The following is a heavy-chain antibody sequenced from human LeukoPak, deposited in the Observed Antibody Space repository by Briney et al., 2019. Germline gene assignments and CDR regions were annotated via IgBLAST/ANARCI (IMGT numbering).Heavy chain of an antibody. J-gene: IGHJ2*01. V-gene: IGHV4-59*01. Sequence: SETLSLTCTVSGGSISSYYWSWIRQPPGKGLEWIGYIYYSGSTNYNPSLKSRVTISVDMSKNQFSLKLSSVTAADTAVYYCARHVRYCSSTSCIRGPYWYFDLWGRGTLVTVSS. D-gene: IGHD2-2*01. CDR2: IYYSGST. CDR3: ARHVRYCSSTSCIRGPYWYFDL. CDR1: GGSISSYY.